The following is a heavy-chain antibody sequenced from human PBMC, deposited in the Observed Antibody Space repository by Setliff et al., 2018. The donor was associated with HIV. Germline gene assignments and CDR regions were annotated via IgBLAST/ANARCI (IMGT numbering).Heavy chain of an antibody. V-gene: IGHV4-39*02. J-gene: IGHJ4*02. CDR3: ARERLSRLGFDY. CDR1: GGSISSSSYY. CDR2: VYYNGRT. D-gene: IGHD1-1*01. Sequence: NPSETLSLTCIVSGGSISSSSYYWDWIRQSPGRGLEWIGSVYYNGRTYYNPSLKSRVTISADKSKKQFSLKLKSVTAADTAVYYCARERLSRLGFDYWGQGTLVTVSS.